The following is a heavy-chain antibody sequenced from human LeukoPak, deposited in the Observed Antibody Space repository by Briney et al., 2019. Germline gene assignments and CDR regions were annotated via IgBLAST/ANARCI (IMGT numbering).Heavy chain of an antibody. D-gene: IGHD2-8*02. J-gene: IGHJ4*02. CDR2: IIPISGTT. CDR1: GGTFSSYA. Sequence: SVKVSCKTSGGTFSSYAISWVRQAPGQGLEWMGGIIPISGTTNNAQKFQGRVTITADESTSAAYMELSRLRSEDTAVYYCARSAYTGGLFDYWGQGTLVTVSS. CDR3: ARSAYTGGLFDY. V-gene: IGHV1-69*13.